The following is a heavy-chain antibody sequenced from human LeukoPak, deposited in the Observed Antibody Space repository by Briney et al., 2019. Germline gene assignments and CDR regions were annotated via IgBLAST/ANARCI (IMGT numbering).Heavy chain of an antibody. CDR1: GGSISSGGYY. D-gene: IGHD2-15*01. V-gene: IGHV4-31*03. CDR2: IYYSGST. Sequence: PSETLSLTCTVSGGSISSGGYYWSWIRQHPGKGLEWIGYIYYSGSTYYNPSLKSRVTISVDTSKNQFSLKLSSVTAADTAVYYCARNGRVVAATSTWGQGTLVTVSS. CDR3: ARNGRVVAATST. J-gene: IGHJ5*02.